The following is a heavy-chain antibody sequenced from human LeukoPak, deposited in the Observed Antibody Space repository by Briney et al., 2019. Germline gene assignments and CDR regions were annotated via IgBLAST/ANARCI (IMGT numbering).Heavy chain of an antibody. CDR2: ISGSGGST. J-gene: IGHJ4*02. CDR1: GFTFSSYA. V-gene: IGHV3-23*01. Sequence: GGSLRLSCAAAGFTFSSYAMVCLPHAPGEGLEWVSTISGSGGSTYYADSVKSRFTISRDNSKNTLYLQMNSLRGEDTAVYYCAKRHSSTWPSVWGQGTLVTVSS. CDR3: AKRHSSTWPSV. D-gene: IGHD6-13*01.